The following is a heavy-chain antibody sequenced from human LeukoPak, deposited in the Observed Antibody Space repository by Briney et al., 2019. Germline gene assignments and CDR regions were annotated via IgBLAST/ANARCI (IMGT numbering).Heavy chain of an antibody. V-gene: IGHV3-11*06. D-gene: IGHD2-2*01. CDR3: ARGRGYCSSTSCYERAFEI. CDR1: GFTFSDYY. Sequence: GGSLRLSCAASGFTFSDYYMSWVRQAPGKGLEWVSYISSSSSYTNYADSVKGRFTISRDNAKNSLYLQMNSLRAEDTAVYYCARGRGYCSSTSCYERAFEIWGQGTMVTVSS. J-gene: IGHJ3*02. CDR2: ISSSSSYT.